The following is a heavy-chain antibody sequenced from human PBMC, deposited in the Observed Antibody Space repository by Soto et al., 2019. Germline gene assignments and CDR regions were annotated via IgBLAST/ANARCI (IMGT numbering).Heavy chain of an antibody. CDR3: ARDWWEEPAGKETVSQFDY. Sequence: GGSLRLSCTASGFAFSNYGIHWVRQAPGRGLEWVAVIWSDGTKKFYAGYVRGRFTISGDNSKNTIYLQMNSLRAEDTDVYYFARDWWEEPAGKETVSQFDYWGQGTLVTVSS. J-gene: IGHJ4*02. V-gene: IGHV3-33*01. CDR1: GFAFSNYG. D-gene: IGHD6-13*01. CDR2: IWSDGTKK.